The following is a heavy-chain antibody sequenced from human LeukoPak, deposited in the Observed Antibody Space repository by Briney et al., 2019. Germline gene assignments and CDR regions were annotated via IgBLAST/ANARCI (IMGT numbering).Heavy chain of an antibody. CDR1: GGSISSYY. Sequence: PSETLSLTCTVSGGSISSYYWSWIRQPPGKGLEWIGYIYYSGSTNYNPSLKSRVTISVDTSKNQFSLKLSSVTAADTAVYYCARGTRYSYGSDYFDYWGQGTLVTASS. D-gene: IGHD5-18*01. CDR2: IYYSGST. J-gene: IGHJ4*02. CDR3: ARGTRYSYGSDYFDY. V-gene: IGHV4-59*01.